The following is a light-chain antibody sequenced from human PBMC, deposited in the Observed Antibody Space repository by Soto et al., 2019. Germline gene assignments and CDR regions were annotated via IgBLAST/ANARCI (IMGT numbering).Light chain of an antibody. V-gene: IGLV1-47*01. CDR1: SSNIGSNY. CDR3: AAWDDSLSSPV. CDR2: RDN. J-gene: IGLJ2*01. Sequence: QSVLTQTPSASATPGQRVIISCSGSSSNIGSNYVYWYQQLPGTAPKLLISRDNERPSGVPDRFSGSKSGTSGSLAISGLRSEDEADYYCAAWDDSLSSPVFGGGTKLTVL.